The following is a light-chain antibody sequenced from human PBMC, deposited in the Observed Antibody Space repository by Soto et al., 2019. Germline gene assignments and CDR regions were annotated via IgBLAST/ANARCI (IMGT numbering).Light chain of an antibody. Sequence: QSVLTQPPSASGTPGQRVTISCSGSSSNIGSNTVNWYHHLPGTAPKILSYNNDQRPSGVPDRFSGSKSGTSASLAISGLQSEDEADYYCAAWDDSLNGPVFGGGTKLTVL. J-gene: IGLJ3*02. CDR2: NND. CDR3: AAWDDSLNGPV. V-gene: IGLV1-44*01. CDR1: SSNIGSNT.